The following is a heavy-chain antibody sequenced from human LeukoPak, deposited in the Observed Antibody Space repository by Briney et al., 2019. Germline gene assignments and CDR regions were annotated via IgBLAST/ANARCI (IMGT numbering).Heavy chain of an antibody. CDR3: ARSGLSRFDY. Sequence: GGSLRLSCAASGFTFSSYEMNWVRQAPGKGLEWVSAFRCSGGSTYYADSVKGRFTISRDNSKNTLYLQMNSLRAEDTAVYYCARSGLSRFDYWGQGTLVTVSS. V-gene: IGHV3-23*01. D-gene: IGHD4/OR15-4a*01. CDR1: GFTFSSYE. CDR2: FRCSGGST. J-gene: IGHJ4*02.